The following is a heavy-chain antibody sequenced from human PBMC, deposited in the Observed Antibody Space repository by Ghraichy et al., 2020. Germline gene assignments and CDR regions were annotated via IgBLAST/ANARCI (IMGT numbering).Heavy chain of an antibody. CDR1: GGSISSYY. CDR2: IYTSGST. Sequence: SETLSLTCTVSGGSISSYYWSWIRQPPGKGLEWIGYIYTSGSTNYNPSLKSRVTISVDTSKNQFSLKLSSVTAADTAVYYCARARNIAAAGTRWFDPWGQGTLVTVSS. V-gene: IGHV4-4*09. J-gene: IGHJ5*02. CDR3: ARARNIAAAGTRWFDP. D-gene: IGHD6-13*01.